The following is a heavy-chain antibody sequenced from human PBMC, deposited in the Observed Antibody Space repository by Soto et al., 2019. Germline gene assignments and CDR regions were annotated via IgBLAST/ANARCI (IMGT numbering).Heavy chain of an antibody. Sequence: SETLSLTCTVSGVSISTSSYFWGWIRQPPGKGLEWIASIYYSGSTYYNPSLKSRVTISVGTSKNQFSLKLSSVTAADTAVYYCARGRYDYVWGSYRYILYYGMDVWGQGTTVTVSS. J-gene: IGHJ6*02. CDR1: GVSISTSSYF. CDR3: ARGRYDYVWGSYRYILYYGMDV. D-gene: IGHD3-16*02. V-gene: IGHV4-39*07. CDR2: IYYSGST.